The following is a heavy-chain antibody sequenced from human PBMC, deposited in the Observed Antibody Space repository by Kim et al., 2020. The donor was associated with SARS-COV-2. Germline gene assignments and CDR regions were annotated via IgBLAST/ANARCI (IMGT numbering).Heavy chain of an antibody. Sequence: ADSVKGRFTISRDNSKNTLYLQMNSLRAEDTAVYYCARDWPAAAGAFDIWGQGTMVTVSS. V-gene: IGHV3-33*01. CDR3: ARDWPAAAGAFDI. D-gene: IGHD6-13*01. J-gene: IGHJ3*02.